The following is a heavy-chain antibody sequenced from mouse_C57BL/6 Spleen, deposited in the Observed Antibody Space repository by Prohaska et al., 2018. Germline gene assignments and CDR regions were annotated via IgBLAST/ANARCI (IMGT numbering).Heavy chain of an antibody. V-gene: IGHV3-6*01. CDR1: GYSITSGYS. Sequence: DVQLQESGPGLVKPSQSLSLTCSVTGYSITSGYSWNWIRQFPGHKLEWMGYISYYGSNNYNPSLKNRIAITRDRSKNQCVLKWNAVTTEDTATYDCARGLGAMDYWGQGTSVTVAS. CDR3: ARGLGAMDY. CDR2: ISYYGSN. J-gene: IGHJ4*01. D-gene: IGHD3-3*01.